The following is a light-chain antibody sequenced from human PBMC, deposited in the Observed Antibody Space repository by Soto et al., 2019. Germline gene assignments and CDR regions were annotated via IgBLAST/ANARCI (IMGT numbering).Light chain of an antibody. J-gene: IGLJ2*01. CDR3: CSYAGSYTLGV. CDR2: DVS. V-gene: IGLV2-11*01. Sequence: QSALPQPSSVSGSPGQSVTISCTGTSSDVGGYNYVSWYQQHPGKAPKLMIYDVSKRPSGVPDRFSGSKSGNTASLTISGLQAEDEADYYCCSYAGSYTLGVFGGGTQLTVL. CDR1: SSDVGGYNY.